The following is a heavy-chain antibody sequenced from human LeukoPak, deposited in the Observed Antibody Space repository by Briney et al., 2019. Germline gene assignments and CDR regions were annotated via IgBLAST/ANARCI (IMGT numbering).Heavy chain of an antibody. Sequence: ASVKVSCKASGYTFTGYYMHWVRQAPGQGLEWMGIINPSGGSTSYAQKFQGRVTMTRDTSTSTVYMELSSLRSEDTAVYYCAREYCSSTSCYKEAFDYWGQGTLVTVSS. V-gene: IGHV1-46*01. CDR1: GYTFTGYY. CDR2: INPSGGST. J-gene: IGHJ4*02. D-gene: IGHD2-2*02. CDR3: AREYCSSTSCYKEAFDY.